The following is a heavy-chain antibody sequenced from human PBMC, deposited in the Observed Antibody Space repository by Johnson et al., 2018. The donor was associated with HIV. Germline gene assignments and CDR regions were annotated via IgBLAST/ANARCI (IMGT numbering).Heavy chain of an antibody. CDR3: ARMTVTSPGFFDI. D-gene: IGHD4-17*01. Sequence: VQLVESGGGVVRPGGSLRLSCAASGFTFDNNGMTWVRQAPGKGLEWVSGINWNGISTGYADSVKGRFTISRDNSKNTLYLQMNSLRAEDTAVYYCARMTVTSPGFFDIWGQGTMVTVSS. CDR1: GFTFDNNG. CDR2: INWNGIST. V-gene: IGHV3-20*04. J-gene: IGHJ3*02.